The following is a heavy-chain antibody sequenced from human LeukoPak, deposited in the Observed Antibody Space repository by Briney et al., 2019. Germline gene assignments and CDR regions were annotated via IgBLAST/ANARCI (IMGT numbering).Heavy chain of an antibody. Sequence: GGSLRLSCAASGFTFSSHDMHWVRQATGKGLEWVSAIGTAGDTYYPGSVKGRFTISRENAKNSLYLQMNSLRAGDTAVYYCAREGSSGWIDYWGQGTLVTVSS. D-gene: IGHD6-19*01. J-gene: IGHJ4*02. CDR3: AREGSSGWIDY. V-gene: IGHV3-13*01. CDR2: IGTAGDT. CDR1: GFTFSSHD.